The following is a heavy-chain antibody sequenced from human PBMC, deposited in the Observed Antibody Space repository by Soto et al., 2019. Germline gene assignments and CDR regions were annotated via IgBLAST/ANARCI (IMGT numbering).Heavy chain of an antibody. CDR2: IIPIFGTA. Sequence: SVKVSCKASGGTLSSYAISWVRQAPGQGLEWMGGIIPIFGTANYAQKFQGRVTITADESTSTAYMELSSLRSEDTAVYYCARGKGAFDAFDIWGQGTMVTVSS. V-gene: IGHV1-69*13. CDR3: ARGKGAFDAFDI. CDR1: GGTLSSYA. D-gene: IGHD1-26*01. J-gene: IGHJ3*02.